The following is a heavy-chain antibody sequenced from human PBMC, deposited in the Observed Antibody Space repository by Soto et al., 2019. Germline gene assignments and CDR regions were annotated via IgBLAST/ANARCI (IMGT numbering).Heavy chain of an antibody. CDR1: GGSISSYY. V-gene: IGHV4-59*01. J-gene: IGHJ3*02. CDR3: ARASFYDSSGYYYRDAFDI. D-gene: IGHD3-22*01. CDR2: IYYSGST. Sequence: SETLSLTCTVSGGSISSYYCSWIRQPPGKGLEWIGYIYYSGSTNYNPSLKSRVTISVDTSKIQFSLNLSSVTAADTAVYYCARASFYDSSGYYYRDAFDIWGQGTMVTVSS.